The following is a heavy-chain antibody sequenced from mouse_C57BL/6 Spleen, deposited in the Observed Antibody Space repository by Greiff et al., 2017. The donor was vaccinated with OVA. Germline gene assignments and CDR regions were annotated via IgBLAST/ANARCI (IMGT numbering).Heavy chain of an antibody. J-gene: IGHJ3*01. D-gene: IGHD2-3*01. V-gene: IGHV1-82*01. Sequence: VQLQQSGPELVKPGASVKISCKASGYAFSSSWMNWVKQRPGKGLEWIGRIYPGDGDTTSNGKFKGKATLTADKSSSTAYMQLSSLTSEDSAVYVCANDGYYEGAWFAYWGQGTLVTVSA. CDR1: GYAFSSSW. CDR3: ANDGYYEGAWFAY. CDR2: IYPGDGDT.